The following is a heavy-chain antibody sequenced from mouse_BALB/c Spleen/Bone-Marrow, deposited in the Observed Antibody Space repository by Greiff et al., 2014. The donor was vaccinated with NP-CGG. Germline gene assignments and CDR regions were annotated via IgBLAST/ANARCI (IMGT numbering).Heavy chain of an antibody. CDR1: GYAFSIYW. V-gene: IGHV1-80*01. Sequence: QVQLQQSGAELVRPGSSVKISCKASGYAFSIYWMNWVKQRPGQGLEWIGQIYPGDDDTDYNGKFKGKATLTADRSSSTAYMQLNSLTSEDSAVYFRARGGISIDYWGQGTTLTVSS. CDR3: ARGGISIDY. CDR2: IYPGDDDT. J-gene: IGHJ2*01.